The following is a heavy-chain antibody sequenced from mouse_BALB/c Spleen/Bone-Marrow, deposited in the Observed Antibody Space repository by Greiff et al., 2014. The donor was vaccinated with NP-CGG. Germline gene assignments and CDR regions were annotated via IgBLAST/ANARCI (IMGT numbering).Heavy chain of an antibody. D-gene: IGHD3-1*01. V-gene: IGHV1-9*01. Sequence: VQGVESGADLMKPGASVKISCKATGYRFSSYWIEWVKQRPGHGLEWIGEILPGSGSTNFNEKFKGKATFTAYTSSNTAYMQISSLTSEDSAVYYCARLGIRSFDYWGQGTTLTVSS. CDR1: GYRFSSYW. CDR3: ARLGIRSFDY. CDR2: ILPGSGST. J-gene: IGHJ2*01.